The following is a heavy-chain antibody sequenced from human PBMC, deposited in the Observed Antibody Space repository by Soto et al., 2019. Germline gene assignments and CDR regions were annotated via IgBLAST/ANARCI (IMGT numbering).Heavy chain of an antibody. D-gene: IGHD2-8*01. Sequence: GGSLRLSCAASGFTFSSYAMSWVRQAPGKGLEWVSAISGSGGSTYYADSVKGRFTISRDNSKNTLYLQMSSLRAEDTAVYYCAKSKRPPSMVYAIYYLDYWDQGTLVTVSS. CDR2: ISGSGGST. CDR3: AKSKRPPSMVYAIYYLDY. CDR1: GFTFSSYA. J-gene: IGHJ4*02. V-gene: IGHV3-23*01.